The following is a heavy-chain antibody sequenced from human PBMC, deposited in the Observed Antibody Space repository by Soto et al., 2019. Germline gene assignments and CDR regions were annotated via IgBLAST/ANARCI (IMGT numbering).Heavy chain of an antibody. CDR3: ARDYGSGSYFRSLGY. D-gene: IGHD3-10*01. Sequence: SETLSLTCAVFGGSFSGYYWSWIRQPPGKGLEWIGEINHSGSTNYNPSLKSRVTISVDTSKNQFSLKLSSVTAADTAVYYCARDYGSGSYFRSLGYWGQGTLVTVSS. CDR1: GGSFSGYY. J-gene: IGHJ4*02. V-gene: IGHV4-34*01. CDR2: INHSGST.